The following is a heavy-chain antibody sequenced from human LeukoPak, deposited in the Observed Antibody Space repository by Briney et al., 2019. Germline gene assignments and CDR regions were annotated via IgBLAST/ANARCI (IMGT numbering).Heavy chain of an antibody. V-gene: IGHV1-69*05. CDR2: IIPIFGTA. CDR3: ARGLSRASSVSYY. D-gene: IGHD6-19*01. Sequence: SVKVSCKASGGTFSSYAISWVRQAPGQGLEWMGGIIPIFGTANYAQKFQGRVTMTRNTSISTAYMELSSLRSGDTAVYYCARGLSRASSVSYYWGQGTLVTVSS. CDR1: GGTFSSYA. J-gene: IGHJ4*02.